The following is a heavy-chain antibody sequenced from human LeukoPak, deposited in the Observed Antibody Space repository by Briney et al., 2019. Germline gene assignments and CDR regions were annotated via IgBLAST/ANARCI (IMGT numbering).Heavy chain of an antibody. J-gene: IGHJ4*02. CDR1: GFTVSSNY. V-gene: IGHV3-66*01. CDR3: ARDPGDYYFDY. CDR2: IYSGGST. Sequence: GGSLRLSCAASGFTVSSNYMSWVRQAPGKGVEWVSVIYSGGSTYYADSVKGRFTISRDNSKNTLYLQMNSLRAEDTAVYYCARDPGDYYFDYWGQGTLVTVSS. D-gene: IGHD2-21*01.